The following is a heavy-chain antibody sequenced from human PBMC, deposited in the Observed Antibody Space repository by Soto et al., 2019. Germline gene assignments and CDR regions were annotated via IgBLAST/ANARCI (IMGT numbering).Heavy chain of an antibody. D-gene: IGHD1-26*01. Sequence: ASVKVSCKASGYTFTGYYMHWVRQAPGQGLEWMGWINPNSGGTNYAQKFQGWVTMTKDTSISTAYMELSRLRSDDTAVYYCATLTLMSGSYLGPFYYWGQGTLVTVSS. CDR3: ATLTLMSGSYLGPFYY. V-gene: IGHV1-2*04. J-gene: IGHJ4*02. CDR2: INPNSGGT. CDR1: GYTFTGYY.